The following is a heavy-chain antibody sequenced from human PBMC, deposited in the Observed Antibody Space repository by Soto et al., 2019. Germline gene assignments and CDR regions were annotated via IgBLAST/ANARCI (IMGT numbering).Heavy chain of an antibody. CDR1: GFTFSSYA. CDR3: ARTPRGPWELPYCYFGMDV. V-gene: IGHV3-30-3*01. D-gene: IGHD1-26*01. J-gene: IGHJ6*02. Sequence: QVQLVESGGGVVQPGRSLRLSCAASGFTFSSYAMHWVRQAPGKGLEWVAVISYDGSNKYYADSVKGRFTISRDNSKNTLYREMNSLRAEDTAVYYCARTPRGPWELPYCYFGMDVWGQGTTVTVSS. CDR2: ISYDGSNK.